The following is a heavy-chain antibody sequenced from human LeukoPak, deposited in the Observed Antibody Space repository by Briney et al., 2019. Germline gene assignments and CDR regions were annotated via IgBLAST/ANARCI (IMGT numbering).Heavy chain of an antibody. CDR1: GFTFSSYA. D-gene: IGHD6-25*01. Sequence: GRSLRLSCAASGFTFSSYAMHWVRQAPGKGLEWVVVISYDGSNKYYADSVKGRFTISRDNSKNTLYLQMNSLRAEDTAVYYCARDSGGNFDYWGQGTLVTVSS. CDR3: ARDSGGNFDY. V-gene: IGHV3-30*04. CDR2: ISYDGSNK. J-gene: IGHJ4*02.